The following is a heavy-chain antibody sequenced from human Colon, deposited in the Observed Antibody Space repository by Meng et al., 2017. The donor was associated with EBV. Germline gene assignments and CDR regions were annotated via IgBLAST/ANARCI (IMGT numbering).Heavy chain of an antibody. CDR3: ARVSSGWDYFDY. CDR1: GGSVSSGGSY. CDR2: IYYSGST. V-gene: IGHV4-31*03. J-gene: IGHJ4*02. Sequence: QVQPQESGPGLVKPSQPLSLTCTVSGGSVSSGGSYWTWIRQHPGKGLEWFGHIYYSGSTFYNPSLKRRVIISIDTSKNQFSLNLRSVTAADTAVYYCARVSSGWDYFDYWGQGTLVTVSS. D-gene: IGHD6-19*01.